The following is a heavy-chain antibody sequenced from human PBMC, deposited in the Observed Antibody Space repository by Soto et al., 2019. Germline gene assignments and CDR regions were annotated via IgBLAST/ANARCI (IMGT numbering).Heavy chain of an antibody. CDR1: GFPLTTSGVG. D-gene: IGHD3-3*01. Sequence: QLTLNESGPTQVKPRQTLTLTCTFSGFPLTTSGVGVGWIRQSPGKAPERLALIYSDDDKRYSPSLKSRLTITKDTSKNQVVLTMADLDPADTATYYCAHRVLRTVFGLVTTTAIYFDFWGQGTPVAVSS. J-gene: IGHJ4*02. CDR2: IYSDDDK. V-gene: IGHV2-5*02. CDR3: AHRVLRTVFGLVTTTAIYFDF.